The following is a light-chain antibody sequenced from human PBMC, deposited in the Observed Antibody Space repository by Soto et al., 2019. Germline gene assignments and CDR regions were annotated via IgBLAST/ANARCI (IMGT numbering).Light chain of an antibody. J-gene: IGKJ5*01. CDR1: QSVSSSY. Sequence: EIVLTQSPATLSLSPGERATLSCGASQSVSSSYLAWYQQKPGLAPRLLIYDASSRATGIADRFSGSGSGTDFTLTISRLEPEEFAVYYCQQYGSSPPITFGQGTRLEIK. CDR3: QQYGSSPPIT. CDR2: DAS. V-gene: IGKV3D-20*01.